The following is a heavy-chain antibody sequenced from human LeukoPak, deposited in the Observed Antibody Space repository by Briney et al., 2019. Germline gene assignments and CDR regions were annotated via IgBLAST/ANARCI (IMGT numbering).Heavy chain of an antibody. J-gene: IGHJ4*02. V-gene: IGHV4-59*01. D-gene: IGHD1-26*01. CDR2: IYYSGST. CDR3: ARTKGGSYSIDY. Sequence: PSETLSLTCTVSGGSISSYYWSWIRQPPGKGLEWIGYIYYSGSTNYNPSLKSRVTISVDTSKNQFSLKLSSVTAAGTAVYYCARTKGGSYSIDYWGQGTLVTVSS. CDR1: GGSISSYY.